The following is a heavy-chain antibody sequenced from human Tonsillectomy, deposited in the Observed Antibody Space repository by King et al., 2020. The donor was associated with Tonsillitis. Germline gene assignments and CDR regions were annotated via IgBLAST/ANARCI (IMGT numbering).Heavy chain of an antibody. J-gene: IGHJ6*03. D-gene: IGHD4-17*01. CDR3: ASTAPPYYYYYMDV. CDR2: ISYSGST. Sequence: PLQESGPGLVKPSQTLSLTCTVSGGSISSAGYYWSWIRQHPGKGLEWIGYISYSGSTYYNPSLKSRVMISVDTSKNQFSLKVNSVNAADSAVYYCASTAPPYYYYYMDVWGKGTTVTVSS. V-gene: IGHV4-31*03. CDR1: GGSISSAGYY.